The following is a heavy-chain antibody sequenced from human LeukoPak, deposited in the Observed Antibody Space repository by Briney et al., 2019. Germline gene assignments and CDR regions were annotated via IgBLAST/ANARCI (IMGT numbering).Heavy chain of an antibody. CDR2: TYYRSKWYN. Sequence: SQTLSLTCAISGDSVSSNSAAWNWIRQSPSRGLEWLGRTYYRSKWYNDYAVSVKSRITINPDTSKNQFSLQLNSVTPEDTAVYYCARRHRGAWYYYGSGSYATGWFDPWGQGTLVTVSS. CDR3: ARRHRGAWYYYGSGSYATGWFDP. V-gene: IGHV6-1*01. J-gene: IGHJ5*02. CDR1: GDSVSSNSAA. D-gene: IGHD3-10*01.